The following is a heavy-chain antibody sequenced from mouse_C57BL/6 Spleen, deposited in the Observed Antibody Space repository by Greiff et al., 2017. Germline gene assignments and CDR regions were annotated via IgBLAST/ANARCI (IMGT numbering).Heavy chain of an antibody. CDR3: TLYGSSSWYFDV. J-gene: IGHJ1*03. D-gene: IGHD1-1*01. CDR2: IDPEDGDT. CDR1: GFNIKDYY. V-gene: IGHV14-1*01. Sequence: EVQLQQSGAELVRPGASVKLSCTASGFNIKDYYMHWVKQRPEQGLEWIGRIDPEDGDTDYAPKFQGKATMTADTSSNTAYLQLSSLTSEDTAVYYCTLYGSSSWYFDVWGTGTTVTVSS.